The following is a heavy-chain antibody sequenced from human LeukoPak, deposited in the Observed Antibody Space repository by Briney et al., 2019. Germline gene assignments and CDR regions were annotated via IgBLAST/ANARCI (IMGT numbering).Heavy chain of an antibody. D-gene: IGHD4-17*01. CDR3: ARVSYGDYYDY. CDR1: GFTFSSYW. CDR2: INSDGSST. V-gene: IGHV3-74*01. Sequence: GGSLRLSCAASGFTFSSYWMHWVRHAPGKGLVWVSRINSDGSSTSYADSVKGRFTISRDNAKNTLYLQMNSLRAEDTAVYYCARVSYGDYYDYWGQGTLVTVSS. J-gene: IGHJ4*02.